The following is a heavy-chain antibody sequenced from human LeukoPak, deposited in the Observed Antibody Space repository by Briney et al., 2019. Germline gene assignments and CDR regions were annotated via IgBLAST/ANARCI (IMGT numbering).Heavy chain of an antibody. CDR1: GGTFSSYA. Sequence: ASVKVSCKASGGTFSSYAISWVRQAPGQGLEWMGGIIPIFGTANYAQKFQGRVTITADESTSTAYMELSSLRSEDTAVYYCASAYSGSYVVCYYGMDVWGQGTTVTVSS. J-gene: IGHJ6*02. V-gene: IGHV1-69*13. CDR2: IIPIFGTA. D-gene: IGHD1-26*01. CDR3: ASAYSGSYVVCYYGMDV.